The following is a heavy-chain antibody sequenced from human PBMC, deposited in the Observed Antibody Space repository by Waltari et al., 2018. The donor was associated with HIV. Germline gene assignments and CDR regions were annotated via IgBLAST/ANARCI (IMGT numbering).Heavy chain of an antibody. Sequence: QVQLVQSGAEVRKPGASVKVSCRASGYTFTDYYLHWVRQAPGQGLEWMGLINPNSGGTNYAQKFQCWVTMTRDTSISTAYMELSGLKSDDTALYYCARAYLGAAYYFDFWGQGTLVTVSS. CDR1: GYTFTDYY. CDR2: INPNSGGT. V-gene: IGHV1-2*04. J-gene: IGHJ4*02. D-gene: IGHD2-15*01. CDR3: ARAYLGAAYYFDF.